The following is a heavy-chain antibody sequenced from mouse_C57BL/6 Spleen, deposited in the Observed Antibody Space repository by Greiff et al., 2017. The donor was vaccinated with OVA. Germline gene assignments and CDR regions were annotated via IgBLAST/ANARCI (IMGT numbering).Heavy chain of an antibody. CDR2: IYPRSGNT. Sequence: VKLQESGAELARPGASVKLSCKASGYTFTSYGISWVKQRTGQGLEWIGEIYPRSGNTYYNEKFKGKAPLTADKSSSTAYMELRSLTSEDSAVYFCARRGTTADWYFDVWGTGTTVTVSS. D-gene: IGHD1-2*01. CDR3: ARRGTTADWYFDV. CDR1: GYTFTSYG. J-gene: IGHJ1*03. V-gene: IGHV1-81*01.